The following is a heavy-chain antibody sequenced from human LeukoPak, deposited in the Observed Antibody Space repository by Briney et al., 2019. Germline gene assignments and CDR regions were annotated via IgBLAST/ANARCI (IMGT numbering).Heavy chain of an antibody. CDR3: TREWNSGAFDI. CDR2: ISGSGGST. D-gene: IGHD1-1*01. Sequence: GGSLRLSCAASGFTFSSYAMSWVRQAPGKGLEWVSAISGSGGSTYYADSVKGRFTISRDNSKNTLYLQMNSLETEDTGVYYCTREWNSGAFDIWGQGTMVTVSS. V-gene: IGHV3-23*01. CDR1: GFTFSSYA. J-gene: IGHJ3*02.